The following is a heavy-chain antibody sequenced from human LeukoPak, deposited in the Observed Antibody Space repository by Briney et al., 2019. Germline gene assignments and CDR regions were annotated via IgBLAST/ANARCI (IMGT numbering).Heavy chain of an antibody. Sequence: PGGSLRLSCTASGFTFGDYAMSWFRQAPGKGLEWVGFIRSKAYGGTTEYAASVKGRFTISRDDSKSIAYLQMNSLKTEDTAVYYCTRGSLWWELITAFDYWGQGTLVTVSS. CDR1: GFTFGDYA. J-gene: IGHJ4*02. V-gene: IGHV3-49*03. D-gene: IGHD1-26*01. CDR2: IRSKAYGGTT. CDR3: TRGSLWWELITAFDY.